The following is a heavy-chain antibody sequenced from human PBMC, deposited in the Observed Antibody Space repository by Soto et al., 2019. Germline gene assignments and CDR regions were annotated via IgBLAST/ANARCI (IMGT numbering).Heavy chain of an antibody. CDR3: ARFCASSITARFQRPGWFDP. J-gene: IGHJ5*02. CDR2: MNPNSGNT. Sequence: QVQLVQSGAEVKKPGASVKVSCKASGYTFTSYDINWVRQATGQGLERMGSMNPNSGNTCYAQKFQGRVTMTRNTSIRTVYMELSILRSEDTAVYYCARFCASSITARFQRPGWFDPWGQGTLVTVSS. CDR1: GYTFTSYD. V-gene: IGHV1-8*01. D-gene: IGHD6-6*01.